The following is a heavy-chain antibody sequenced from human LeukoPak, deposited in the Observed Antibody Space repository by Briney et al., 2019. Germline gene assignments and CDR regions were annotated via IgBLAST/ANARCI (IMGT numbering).Heavy chain of an antibody. V-gene: IGHV3-21*04. CDR2: ISSSSSYI. CDR3: AKMNYFDWFDFDY. CDR1: GFTFSSYS. Sequence: PGGSLRLSCAASGFTFSSYSMNCVRQAPGKGLEWVSSISSSSSYIYYADSVKGRFTISRDNAKNSLYLQMNSLRAEDTAVYYCAKMNYFDWFDFDYWGQGTLVTVSS. J-gene: IGHJ4*02. D-gene: IGHD3-9*01.